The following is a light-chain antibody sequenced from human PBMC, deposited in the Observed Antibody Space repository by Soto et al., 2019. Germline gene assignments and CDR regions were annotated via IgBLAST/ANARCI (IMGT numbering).Light chain of an antibody. CDR3: AAWDDSVNGRGYV. CDR1: ISNIGTNT. CDR2: SNN. J-gene: IGLJ1*01. Sequence: QSVLTQPPSASGTPGQRVTISCSGSISNIGTNTVSSYQQLPGTAPTLLIFSNNQRPSGVTDRFSGSKSGTSASLAISGLQSEDEADYFCAAWDDSVNGRGYVFGTGTKVTVL. V-gene: IGLV1-44*01.